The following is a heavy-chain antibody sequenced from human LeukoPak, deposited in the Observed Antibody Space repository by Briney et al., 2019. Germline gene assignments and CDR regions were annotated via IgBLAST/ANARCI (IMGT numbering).Heavy chain of an antibody. CDR1: GYTFTGYY. Sequence: GASVKVSCKASGYTFTGYYMHWVRQAPGQGLEWMGWINPNSGGTNYAQKFQGRVTMTRDTSISTAYMELSRLRSDDTAVYYCARAPHTIFGVVITHYFDYWGQGTLVTVSS. V-gene: IGHV1-2*02. CDR3: ARAPHTIFGVVITHYFDY. CDR2: INPNSGGT. D-gene: IGHD3-3*01. J-gene: IGHJ4*02.